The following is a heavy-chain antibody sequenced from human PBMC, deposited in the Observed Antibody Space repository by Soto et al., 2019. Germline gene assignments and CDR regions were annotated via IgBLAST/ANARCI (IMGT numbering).Heavy chain of an antibody. CDR2: IDWDGEK. CDR3: ARTTNTGTDY. Sequence: SGPTLVNPTQTLTLTCTFSGFSLASNEMRVTWIRQPPGKALEWLARIDWDGEKFYSSSLRTRLTISKDSSKNQVVLTVTNMDPVDTDTYYCARTTNTGTDYWGQGILVTVSS. J-gene: IGHJ4*02. V-gene: IGHV2-70*04. D-gene: IGHD1-1*01. CDR1: GFSLASNEMR.